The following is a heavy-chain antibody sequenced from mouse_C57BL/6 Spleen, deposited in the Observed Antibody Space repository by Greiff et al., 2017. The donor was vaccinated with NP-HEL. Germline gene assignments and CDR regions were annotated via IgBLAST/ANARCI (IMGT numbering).Heavy chain of an antibody. CDR3: AREVTTVVSYFDV. J-gene: IGHJ1*03. V-gene: IGHV1-59*01. CDR2: IDPSDSYT. CDR1: GYTFTSYW. D-gene: IGHD1-1*01. Sequence: QVQLQQSGAELVRPGTSVKLSCKASGYTFTSYWMHWVKQRPGQGLEWIGVIDPSDSYTNYNQKFKGKATLTVDTSSSTAYMQLSSLTSEDSAVYYCAREVTTVVSYFDVWGTGTTVTVSS.